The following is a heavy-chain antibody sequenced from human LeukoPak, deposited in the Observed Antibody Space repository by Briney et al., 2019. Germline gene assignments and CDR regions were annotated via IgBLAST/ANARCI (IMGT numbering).Heavy chain of an antibody. D-gene: IGHD3-22*01. V-gene: IGHV3-30*18. CDR2: ISYDGKTQ. CDR1: GFTFSNYG. CDR3: AKDQSTYYYDSSGSFDY. Sequence: GRSLRLSCAASGFTFSNYGMHWVRQAPGKGLEWVAVISYDGKTQYYADSVKGRFTISRDNSKNTLYLQMNSLRAEDTAVYYCAKDQSTYYYDSSGSFDYWGQGTLVTVSS. J-gene: IGHJ4*02.